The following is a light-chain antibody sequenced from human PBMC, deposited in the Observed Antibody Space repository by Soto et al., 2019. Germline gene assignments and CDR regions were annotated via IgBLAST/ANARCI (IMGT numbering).Light chain of an antibody. Sequence: QSALTQSPSASGSPGQSATISCTGTSSDVGGYNYVSWYQHHPGKAPKLMMYEVSKRPSGVPDRFSGSKSGNTASLTVSGLQAEDEADYYCSSYTGSNNFVVFGGGTKLTVL. CDR1: SSDVGGYNY. CDR3: SSYTGSNNFVV. V-gene: IGLV2-8*01. J-gene: IGLJ2*01. CDR2: EVS.